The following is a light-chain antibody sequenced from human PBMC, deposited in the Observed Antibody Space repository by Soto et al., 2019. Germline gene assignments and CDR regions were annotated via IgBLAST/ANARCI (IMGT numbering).Light chain of an antibody. CDR1: QGLGTN. V-gene: IGKV3-15*01. CDR3: QQYNHWPLS. J-gene: IGKJ4*01. CDR2: AAS. Sequence: TVMTQSPAILSVSPGERAALSCRASQGLGTNLAWYQQRPGQAPRFLIYAASTRATGVPARFSGSGSETEFTLTITTLQSEDFAVYYCQQYNHWPLSFGVGTKV.